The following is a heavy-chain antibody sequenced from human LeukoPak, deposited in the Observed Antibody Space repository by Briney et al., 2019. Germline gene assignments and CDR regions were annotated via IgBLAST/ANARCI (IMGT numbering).Heavy chain of an antibody. CDR3: ARADRAEYYYYYYMDV. CDR2: ISSSGSTI. D-gene: IGHD1-14*01. J-gene: IGHJ6*03. CDR1: GFTFSGYY. V-gene: IGHV3-11*04. Sequence: GGSLRLSCAASGFTFSGYYMSWIRQAPGKGLEWVSYISSSGSTIYYADSVKGRFTISRDNAKNSLYLQMNSLRAEDTAVYYCARADRAEYYYYYYMDVWGKGTTVTVSS.